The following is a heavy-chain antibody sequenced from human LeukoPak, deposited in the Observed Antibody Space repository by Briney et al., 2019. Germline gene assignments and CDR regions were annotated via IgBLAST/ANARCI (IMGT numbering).Heavy chain of an antibody. D-gene: IGHD6-13*01. Sequence: SETLSLTCTVSGGSISSSTYYWGWVRQPPGKGLEWIGNIYSTGSTYYNPSLKIRVTISVDTSKNQFSLKLSSVTAADTAVYYCARERGRIAAAGGGWFDPWGQGTLVTVSS. V-gene: IGHV4-39*07. CDR2: IYSTGST. CDR1: GGSISSSTYY. J-gene: IGHJ5*02. CDR3: ARERGRIAAAGGGWFDP.